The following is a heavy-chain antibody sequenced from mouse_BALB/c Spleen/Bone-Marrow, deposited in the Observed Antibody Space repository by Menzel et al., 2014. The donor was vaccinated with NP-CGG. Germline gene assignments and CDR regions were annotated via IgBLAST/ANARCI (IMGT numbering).Heavy chain of an antibody. CDR3: ASPYYRYDGFAY. CDR2: INPYNDGT. Sequence: EVQLQQSGPELVKPGALVKMSCKASGYTFTSYVMHWVKQKPGQGLEWIGYINPYNDGTKYDEKFKGKATLTSDKSSSTAYMELSSLTSEDSAVYYCASPYYRYDGFAYWGQGTLVTVSA. J-gene: IGHJ3*01. CDR1: GYTFTSYV. V-gene: IGHV1-14*01. D-gene: IGHD2-14*01.